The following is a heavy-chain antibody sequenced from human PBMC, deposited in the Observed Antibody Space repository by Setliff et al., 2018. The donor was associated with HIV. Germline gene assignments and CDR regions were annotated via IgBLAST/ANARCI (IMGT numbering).Heavy chain of an antibody. J-gene: IGHJ3*02. V-gene: IGHV4-34*01. CDR2: VDHGGSF. CDR3: SREERGWTNRGAFDI. D-gene: IGHD6-19*01. CDR1: GGSFSAYY. Sequence: SETLSLTCAVYGGSFSAYYWSWIRQPPGKGLEWIGEVDHGGSFNYDPSLKTRVTISVDTSKNQFSLKLTSVTATDTAIYYCSREERGWTNRGAFDIWGQGTMVTVSS.